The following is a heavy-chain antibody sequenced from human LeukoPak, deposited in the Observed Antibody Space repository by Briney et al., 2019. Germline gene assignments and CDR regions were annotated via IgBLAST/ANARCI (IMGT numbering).Heavy chain of an antibody. CDR2: ISSSSTI. CDR3: ATDLGRGYSYGFDI. D-gene: IGHD5-18*01. CDR1: GFTFSSYS. J-gene: IGHJ3*02. Sequence: QPGGSLRLSCAASGFTFSSYSMNWVRQAPGKGLEWVSYISSSSTIYYADSVKGRFTISRDNAKNSLYLQMNSLRDEDTAVYYCATDLGRGYSYGFDIWGQGTMVTVSS. V-gene: IGHV3-48*02.